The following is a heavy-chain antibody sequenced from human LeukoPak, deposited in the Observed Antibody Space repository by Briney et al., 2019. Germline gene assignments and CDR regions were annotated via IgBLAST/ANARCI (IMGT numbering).Heavy chain of an antibody. D-gene: IGHD6-13*01. CDR1: GYAFTSYG. J-gene: IGHJ5*02. V-gene: IGHV1-18*01. CDR3: ARKIAAPTTEWFDP. CDR2: ISAYNGNT. Sequence: ASVKVSCKASGYAFTSYGISWVRQAPGQGLEWMGWISAYNGNTIYAQKLQGRVTMTTDTSTSTAYMELRSLRSDDTAMYYCARKIAAPTTEWFDPWGQGTLVTASS.